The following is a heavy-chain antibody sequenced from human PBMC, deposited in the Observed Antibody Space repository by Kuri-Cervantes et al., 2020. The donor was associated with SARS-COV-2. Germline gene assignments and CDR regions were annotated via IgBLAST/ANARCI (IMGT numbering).Heavy chain of an antibody. D-gene: IGHD6-19*01. CDR2: INPNSGGT. Sequence: ASVKVSCKASGYSFTTYGMNWVPQAPGQGLEWMGWINPNSGGTNYAQKFQGRVTMTRDTSISTAYMELSRLRSDDTAVYYCAREMGGDSSGWSNAFDIWGQGTMVTVSS. CDR1: GYSFTTYG. CDR3: AREMGGDSSGWSNAFDI. J-gene: IGHJ3*02. V-gene: IGHV1-2*02.